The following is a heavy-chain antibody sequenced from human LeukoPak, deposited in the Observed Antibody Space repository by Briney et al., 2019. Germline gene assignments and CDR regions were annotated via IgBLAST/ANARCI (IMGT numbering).Heavy chain of an antibody. D-gene: IGHD3-22*01. CDR2: IRYDGSDK. J-gene: IGHJ4*02. CDR1: GFLFTDYG. V-gene: IGHV3-30*02. CDR3: ARGALSITMIVGY. Sequence: GGSLRLSCAASGFLFTDYGMHWVRQAPGKGLEWLTFIRYDGSDKYYADSVKGRFTISRDNSKNTLYLQMNSLRAEDTAVYYCARGALSITMIVGYWGQGTLVTVSS.